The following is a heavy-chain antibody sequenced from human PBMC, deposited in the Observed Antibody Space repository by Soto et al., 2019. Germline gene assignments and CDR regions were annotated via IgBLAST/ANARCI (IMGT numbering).Heavy chain of an antibody. V-gene: IGHV3-23*01. J-gene: IGHJ6*02. CDR3: AKDPSPPDYDFWSGYLREPTYGMDV. CDR1: GFTFSSYA. Sequence: GGSLRLSCAASGFTFSSYAMSWVRQAPGKGLEWVSAISGSGGSTYYADSVKGRFTISRDNSKNTLYLQMNSLRVEDTAVYYCAKDPSPPDYDFWSGYLREPTYGMDVWGQGTTVTVSS. D-gene: IGHD3-3*01. CDR2: ISGSGGST.